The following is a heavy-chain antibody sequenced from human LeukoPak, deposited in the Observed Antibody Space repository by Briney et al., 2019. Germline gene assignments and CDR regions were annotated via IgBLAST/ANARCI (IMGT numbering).Heavy chain of an antibody. CDR2: TIPIFGTA. CDR3: ARAGRDGYNYYAFDI. CDR1: GGTFSSYA. Sequence: SVKVSCKASGGTFSSYAISWVRQAPGQGLEWMGGTIPIFGTANYAQKFQGRVTITADESTSTAYMELSSLRSEDTAVYYCARAGRDGYNYYAFDIWGQGTMVTVSS. D-gene: IGHD5-24*01. V-gene: IGHV1-69*01. J-gene: IGHJ3*02.